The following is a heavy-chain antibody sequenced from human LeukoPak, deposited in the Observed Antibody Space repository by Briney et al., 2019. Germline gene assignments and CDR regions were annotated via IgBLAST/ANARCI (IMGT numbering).Heavy chain of an antibody. J-gene: IGHJ4*02. CDR2: IYSGGST. CDR3: ARVRSGYSHENYFDY. CDR1: GFTVSSNY. V-gene: IGHV3-66*01. D-gene: IGHD5-18*01. Sequence: PGGSLRLSCAASGFTVSSNYMSWVRQAPGKGLEWVSVIYSGGSTYYADSVKGRFTISRDNAKDSLYLQMNSLRAEDTAVYYCARVRSGYSHENYFDYWGQGTLVTVSS.